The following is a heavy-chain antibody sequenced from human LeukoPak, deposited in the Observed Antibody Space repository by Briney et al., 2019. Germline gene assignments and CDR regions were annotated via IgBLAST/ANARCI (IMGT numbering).Heavy chain of an antibody. J-gene: IGHJ4*02. CDR1: GFAFSGYE. Sequence: GGSLRLSCAASGFAFSGYEMNWVRQAPGKGLEWVSYISDSGHTIYYADSVKGRFTITRDNAKNSLYLQMNSLRAEDTAVYFCASCTYNYDSRSYCGPFDYWGQGTLVTVSS. V-gene: IGHV3-48*03. D-gene: IGHD3-22*01. CDR3: ASCTYNYDSRSYCGPFDY. CDR2: ISDSGHTI.